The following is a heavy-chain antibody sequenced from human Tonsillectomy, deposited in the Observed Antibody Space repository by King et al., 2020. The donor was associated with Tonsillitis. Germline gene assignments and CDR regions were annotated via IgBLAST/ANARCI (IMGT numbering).Heavy chain of an antibody. CDR2: IXFXASXK. D-gene: IGHD3-10*01. J-gene: IGHJ4*02. Sequence: VQLVESGGGVVQPGGSLRVSCAVSGFTFSNYGMHWVXQAPGKGLEWVAXIXFXASXKYYADSVKGRFTISRDXSKNTLYLQXXSLRAEDTGVYYCAKDRLTLVRGIPEYYFDYWGQGTLVTVSS. CDR1: GFTFSNYG. CDR3: AKDRLTLVRGIPEYYFDY. V-gene: IGHV3-30*02.